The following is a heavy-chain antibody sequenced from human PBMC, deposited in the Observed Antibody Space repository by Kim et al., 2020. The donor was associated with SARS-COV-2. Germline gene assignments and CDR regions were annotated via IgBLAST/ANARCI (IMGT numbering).Heavy chain of an antibody. V-gene: IGHV1-18*04. CDR3: AREGIKQWLARVDYYYYGMDV. D-gene: IGHD6-19*01. CDR2: ISAYNGNT. Sequence: ASVKVSCKASGYTFTSYGISWVRQAPGQGLEWMGWISAYNGNTNYAQKLKGRVTMTTDTSTSTAYMELRSLRSDDTAVYYCAREGIKQWLARVDYYYYGMDVWGEGRTVTVSS. CDR1: GYTFTSYG. J-gene: IGHJ6*04.